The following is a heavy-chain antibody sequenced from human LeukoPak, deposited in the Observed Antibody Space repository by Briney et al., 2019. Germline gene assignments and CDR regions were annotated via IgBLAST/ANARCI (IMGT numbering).Heavy chain of an antibody. V-gene: IGHV3-23*01. J-gene: IGHJ4*02. D-gene: IGHD3-10*01. Sequence: GGSLRLSCAASGISFRNYAMSWVRQAPARGPEWVSSLRGNDETFYADSVRGRFTLSRDDSRNTVYLQLNNLRVEDTAIYYCARASWVSDPDAVRWGQGTQVTVSS. CDR2: LRGNDET. CDR3: ARASWVSDPDAVR. CDR1: GISFRNYA.